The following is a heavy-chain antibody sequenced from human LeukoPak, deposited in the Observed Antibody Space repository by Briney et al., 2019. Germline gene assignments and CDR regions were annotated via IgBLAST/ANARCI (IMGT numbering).Heavy chain of an antibody. J-gene: IGHJ3*02. CDR3: ARDRVAFDI. V-gene: IGHV3-30*04. CDR2: ISYDGSNK. CDR1: GFTFSSYA. Sequence: GGSLRLSCAASGFTFSSYAMHWVRQAPGKGLEWVAVISYDGSNKYYADSVKGRFTISRDNSENTLYLQMNSLRAEDTAVYYCARDRVAFDIWGQGTMVTVSS.